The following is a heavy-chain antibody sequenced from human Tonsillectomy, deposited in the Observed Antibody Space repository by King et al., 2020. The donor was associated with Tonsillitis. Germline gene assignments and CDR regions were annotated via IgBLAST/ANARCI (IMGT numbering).Heavy chain of an antibody. CDR1: GDTFTGYY. CDR3: ATGGAIVGSTSDSFDY. D-gene: IGHD1-26*01. Sequence: QLVQSGAVVKKPGASVKVSCKASGDTFTGYYIHWVRQAPGQGLEWMGRINPNSGFTNYAQKFQGRVTMTRDTSISTAYMELSRLRTDDTVIYYCATGGAIVGSTSDSFDYWGQGALVTVSS. CDR2: INPNSGFT. V-gene: IGHV1-2*05. J-gene: IGHJ4*02.